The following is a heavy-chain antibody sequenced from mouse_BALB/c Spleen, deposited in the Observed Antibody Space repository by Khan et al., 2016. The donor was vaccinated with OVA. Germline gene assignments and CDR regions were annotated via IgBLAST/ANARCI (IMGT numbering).Heavy chain of an antibody. Sequence: EVKLLESGPGLVKPSQSLSLTCTVTGYSITSDYAWNWIRQFPGNKLEWMGFISYCGNTNYNPSLTSRISITRDTSKNQFFLQLNSVTTEDTATYYCARVYGGDFDYWGQGTTLTVSS. J-gene: IGHJ2*01. CDR1: GYSITSDYA. D-gene: IGHD1-1*01. CDR3: ARVYGGDFDY. CDR2: ISYCGNT. V-gene: IGHV3-2*02.